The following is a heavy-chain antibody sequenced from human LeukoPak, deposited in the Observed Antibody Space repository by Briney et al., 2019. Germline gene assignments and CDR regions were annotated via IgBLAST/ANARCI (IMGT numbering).Heavy chain of an antibody. D-gene: IGHD5-12*01. CDR1: GASISGYF. V-gene: IGHV4-4*07. J-gene: IGHJ4*02. CDR2: IYSSGTN. Sequence: SGTLSLTCTVSGASISGYFWSWVRQPAGKGLEWIGRIYSSGTNNYNPPLKSRVTLSLDTSKNHFSLNLTSVTAADTAVYYCAREPTSGREPTSGRPLDYWGQGTLVTVSS. CDR3: AREPTSGREPTSGRPLDY.